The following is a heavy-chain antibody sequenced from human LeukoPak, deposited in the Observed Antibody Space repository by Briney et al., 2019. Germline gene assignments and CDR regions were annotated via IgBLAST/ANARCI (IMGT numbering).Heavy chain of an antibody. D-gene: IGHD2-2*01. CDR1: GYTFSNYG. Sequence: ASVKVSCKASGYTFSNYGISWVRQAPGQGLEWMGWISSYNVNTNFAQKFQGRVTMTTDTSTNTAYMELRSLRSDDTAVYYCASWAGFCSSYNCYATSLDYWGQGTLVTVSA. CDR2: ISSYNVNT. V-gene: IGHV1-18*01. CDR3: ASWAGFCSSYNCYATSLDY. J-gene: IGHJ4*02.